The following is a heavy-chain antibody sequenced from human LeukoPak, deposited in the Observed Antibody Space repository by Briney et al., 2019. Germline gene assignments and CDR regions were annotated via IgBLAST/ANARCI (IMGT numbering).Heavy chain of an antibody. CDR2: ISGSGGST. D-gene: IGHD5-18*01. Sequence: GGSLRLSCAASGFTFSSYAMSWVRQAPGKGLEWVSAISGSGGSTYYADSVKGRFTISRDNSKNTLYLQMNSLRAEDTAVYYCAKLPRGYSYYYYYMDVWGKGTTVTISS. CDR3: AKLPRGYSYYYYYMDV. V-gene: IGHV3-23*01. CDR1: GFTFSSYA. J-gene: IGHJ6*03.